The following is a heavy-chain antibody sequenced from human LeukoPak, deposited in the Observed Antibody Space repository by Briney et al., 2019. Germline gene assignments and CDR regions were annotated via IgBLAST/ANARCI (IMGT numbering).Heavy chain of an antibody. D-gene: IGHD2-15*01. V-gene: IGHV4-34*01. CDR1: GGSFSGYY. CDR2: INHSGST. J-gene: IGHJ6*02. CDR3: ARGGRRGVARYYYYGMDV. Sequence: PSETLSLTCAVYGGSFSGYYWSWIRQPPGKGLEWIGEINHSGSTNYNPSLKSRVTISVDTSKNQFSLKLSSVTAADTSVYYCARGGRRGVARYYYYGMDVWGQGTTGTVPS.